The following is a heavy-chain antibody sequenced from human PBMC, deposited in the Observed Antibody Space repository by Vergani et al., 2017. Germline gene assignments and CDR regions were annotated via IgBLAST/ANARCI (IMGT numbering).Heavy chain of an antibody. D-gene: IGHD6-13*01. J-gene: IGHJ6*02. CDR2: IYTSGST. CDR3: ARGPFSSSWRSPNYYYYGMDV. CDR1: GGSISSGSYY. Sequence: QVQLQESGPGLVKPSQTLSLTCTVSGGSISSGSYYWSWIRQPAGKGLEWIGRIYTSGSTNYNPSLQSRVTISVDTSKNQFSLKLSSVTAADTAVYYCARGPFSSSWRSPNYYYYGMDVWGQGTTVTVSS. V-gene: IGHV4-61*02.